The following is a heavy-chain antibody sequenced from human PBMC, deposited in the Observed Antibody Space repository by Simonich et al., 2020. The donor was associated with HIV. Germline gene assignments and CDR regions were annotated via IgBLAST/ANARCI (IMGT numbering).Heavy chain of an antibody. CDR2: INPTSGGT. D-gene: IGHD3-22*01. CDR1: GYTFTVYY. Sequence: QVQLVQSGAEVKKPGASVKVSCKASGYTFTVYYMHWVRQAPGQGLEWKGWINPTSGGTNYAQKFQGRVTMTRDTSTSTAYMELSRLRSDDTAVYYCAFLGGYDSSGFDAFDIWGQGTMVSVSS. J-gene: IGHJ3*02. V-gene: IGHV1-2*02. CDR3: AFLGGYDSSGFDAFDI.